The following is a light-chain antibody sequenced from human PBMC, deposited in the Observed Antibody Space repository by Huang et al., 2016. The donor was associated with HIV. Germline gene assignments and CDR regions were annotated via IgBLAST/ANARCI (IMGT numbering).Light chain of an antibody. V-gene: IGKV1-8*01. Sequence: AIRITQSPSSLSASTGDKVSITCRASQDINTYLAWYQQKPGKPPSLLIYATSTLQSGVPSRVSGSGSGTDFTLTITHLQSEDFATYYCQQYDSFPLTFGQGSQVEV. CDR1: QDINTY. CDR2: ATS. J-gene: IGKJ1*01. CDR3: QQYDSFPLT.